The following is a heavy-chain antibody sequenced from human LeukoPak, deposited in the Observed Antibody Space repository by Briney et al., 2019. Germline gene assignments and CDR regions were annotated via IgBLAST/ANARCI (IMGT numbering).Heavy chain of an antibody. J-gene: IGHJ4*02. V-gene: IGHV3-30*18. CDR1: GFTFSSYG. D-gene: IGHD3-22*01. Sequence: GGSLRLSCAASGFTFSSYGMHWVRQAPGKGLEWVAVISCDGSNKYYADSVKGRFTISRDNSKNTLYLQMNSLRAEDTAVYYCAKDSSYYYDSNGYFDYWGQGTLVTVSS. CDR2: ISCDGSNK. CDR3: AKDSSYYYDSNGYFDY.